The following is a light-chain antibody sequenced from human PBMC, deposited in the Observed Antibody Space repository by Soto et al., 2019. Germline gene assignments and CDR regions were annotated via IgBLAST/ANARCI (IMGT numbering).Light chain of an antibody. Sequence: DIQMTQYHSTLSASVGDRVTITCRASQSISSWLAWYQQKLGRAPRLLIYDASSLKSGVPSRFSGSGSGTEFTLTISSLQPDDFATYYCQHYNSYSEAFGQGTIVDI. CDR1: QSISSW. CDR3: QHYNSYSEA. J-gene: IGKJ1*01. V-gene: IGKV1-5*01. CDR2: DAS.